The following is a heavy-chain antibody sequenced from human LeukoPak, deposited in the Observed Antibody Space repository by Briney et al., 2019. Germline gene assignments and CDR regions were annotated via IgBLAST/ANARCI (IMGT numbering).Heavy chain of an antibody. CDR2: IIPILGIA. D-gene: IGHD6-13*01. V-gene: IGHV1-69*04. CDR3: ARGYSSSWIDY. Sequence: SVEVSCKASGGTFSSYAISWVRQAPGQGLEWMGRIIPILGIANYAQKFQGRVTITADKSTSTAYMELSSLRSEDTAVYYCARGYSSSWIDYWGQGTLVTVSS. CDR1: GGTFSSYA. J-gene: IGHJ4*02.